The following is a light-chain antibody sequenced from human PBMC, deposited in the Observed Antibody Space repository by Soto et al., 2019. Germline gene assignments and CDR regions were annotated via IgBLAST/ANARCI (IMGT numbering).Light chain of an antibody. CDR1: SSDVGSYNS. J-gene: IGLJ1*01. CDR2: EVF. Sequence: QSALTQPPSASGSPGQSVTISCTGTSSDVGSYNSVSWYQHHPGKAPKLIIYEVFRRPSGVPGRFSASKSANTASLTVSGLQAEDEADYYCSSYAGGGNYVFATGTKLTVL. V-gene: IGLV2-8*01. CDR3: SSYAGGGNYV.